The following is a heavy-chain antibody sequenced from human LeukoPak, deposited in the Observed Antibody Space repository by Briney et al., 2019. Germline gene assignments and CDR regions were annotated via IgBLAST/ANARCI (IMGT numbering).Heavy chain of an antibody. J-gene: IGHJ5*02. CDR1: GGSISSSSYY. CDR2: IYYSGST. Sequence: PSETLSLTCTVSGGSISSSSYYWGWIRQPPGKGLEWIGRIYYSGSTYYNPSLKSRVTISVDTSKNQFSLKLSSVTAADTAVYYCASHAELLWFGELLYNWFDPWGQGTLVTVSS. V-gene: IGHV4-39*01. D-gene: IGHD3-10*01. CDR3: ASHAELLWFGELLYNWFDP.